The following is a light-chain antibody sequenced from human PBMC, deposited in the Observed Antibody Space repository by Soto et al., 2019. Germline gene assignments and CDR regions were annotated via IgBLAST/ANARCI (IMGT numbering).Light chain of an antibody. CDR3: QQYYSTPWT. J-gene: IGKJ1*01. CDR2: WAS. Sequence: DIGLTQSPDPLAVSLGERATINCKSSQSVFYSSNNRNYLAWYQHKPGQPPNLLIYWASIRESGVPDRFSGSGSGTDFTLTISSLQAEDVAVYYCQQYYSTPWTFGQGTKVDIK. V-gene: IGKV4-1*01. CDR1: QSVFYSSNNRNY.